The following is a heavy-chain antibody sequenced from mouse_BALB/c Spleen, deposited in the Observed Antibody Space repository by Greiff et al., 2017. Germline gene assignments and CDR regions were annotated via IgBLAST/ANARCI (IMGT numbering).Heavy chain of an antibody. CDR3: ARIYDGYFFDV. Sequence: EVKLMESGGDLVKPGGSLKLSCAASGFTFSSYTMSWVRQTPEKRLEWVAYISNGGGSTYYPDTVKGRFTISRDNAKNTLYLQMSSLKSEDTAMYYCARIYDGYFFDVWGAGTTVTVSS. CDR2: ISNGGGST. D-gene: IGHD2-3*01. V-gene: IGHV5-12-2*01. J-gene: IGHJ1*01. CDR1: GFTFSSYT.